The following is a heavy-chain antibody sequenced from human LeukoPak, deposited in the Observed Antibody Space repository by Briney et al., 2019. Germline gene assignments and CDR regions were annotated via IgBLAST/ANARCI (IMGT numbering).Heavy chain of an antibody. Sequence: PGGSLRLSCAASGFTFSGSALHWVRQASGKGLEWVGRIRSKANSYATAYAALVKGRFTISRDDSKNTAYLQMNSLKTEDTAVYYCTRYSGLLGGGDYYYYYMDVWGKGTTVTVSS. CDR2: IRSKANSYAT. V-gene: IGHV3-73*01. J-gene: IGHJ6*03. CDR3: TRYSGLLGGGDYYYYYMDV. D-gene: IGHD2-21*01. CDR1: GFTFSGSA.